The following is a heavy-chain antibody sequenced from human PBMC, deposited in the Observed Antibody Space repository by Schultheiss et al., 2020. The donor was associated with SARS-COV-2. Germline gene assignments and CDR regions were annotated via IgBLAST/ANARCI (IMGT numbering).Heavy chain of an antibody. V-gene: IGHV3-66*03. J-gene: IGHJ4*02. CDR1: GFTVSSNY. CDR3: ANEAQYYDFWSGYYPFEDY. CDR2: IYSCGST. Sequence: GGSLRLSCAASGFTVSSNYMSWVRQAPGKGLEWVSVIYSCGSTYYADSVKGRFTISRDNSKNTLYLQMNSLRAEDTAVYYCANEAQYYDFWSGYYPFEDYWGQGTLVTVSS. D-gene: IGHD3-3*01.